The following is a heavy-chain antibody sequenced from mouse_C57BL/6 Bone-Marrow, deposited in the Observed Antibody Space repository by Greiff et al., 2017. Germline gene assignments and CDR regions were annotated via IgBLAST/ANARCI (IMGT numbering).Heavy chain of an antibody. Sequence: EVKLVDSGGGLVQPGGSLKLSCAASGFTFSDYYMYWVRQTPEKRLEWVAYISNGGGSTYYPDTVKGRFTISRDNAKNTLYLQMSRLKSEDTAMYYCANWYFDVWGTGTTVTVSS. V-gene: IGHV5-12*01. J-gene: IGHJ1*03. CDR3: ANWYFDV. CDR2: ISNGGGST. CDR1: GFTFSDYY.